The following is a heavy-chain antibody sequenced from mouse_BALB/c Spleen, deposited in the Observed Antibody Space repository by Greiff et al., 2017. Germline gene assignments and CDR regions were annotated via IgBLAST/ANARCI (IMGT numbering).Heavy chain of an antibody. V-gene: IGHV1-31*01. CDR2: INPYNGAT. D-gene: IGHD1-1*01. Sequence: EVRLQQSGPELVKPGASVKISCKASGYSFTGYYMHWVKQSHVKSLEWIGRINPYNGATSYNQNFKDKASLTVDKSSSTAYMELHSLTSEDSAVYYCARPYYGSSSAWFAYWGQGTLVTVSA. CDR3: ARPYYGSSSAWFAY. CDR1: GYSFTGYY. J-gene: IGHJ3*01.